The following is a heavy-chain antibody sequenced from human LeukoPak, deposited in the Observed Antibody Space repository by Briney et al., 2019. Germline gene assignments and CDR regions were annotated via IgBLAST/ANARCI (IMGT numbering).Heavy chain of an antibody. J-gene: IGHJ3*02. V-gene: IGHV4-34*01. CDR3: AKSNGYGLVDI. CDR2: INHSGST. CDR1: GGSFSGYY. D-gene: IGHD3-10*01. Sequence: SETLSLTCAVYGGSFSGYYWSWIRQPPGKGLEWIGEINHSGSTNYNPSLKSRVTISVDTSKNQFSLKLNSVTAADTAVYYCAKSNGYGLVDIWGQGTMVTVSS.